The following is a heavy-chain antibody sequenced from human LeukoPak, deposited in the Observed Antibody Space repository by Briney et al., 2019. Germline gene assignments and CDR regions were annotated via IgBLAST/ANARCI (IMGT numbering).Heavy chain of an antibody. V-gene: IGHV1-69*05. CDR2: IIPIFGTA. Sequence: ASVKVSCKASGGTFSSYAISWVRQAPGQGLEWMGGIIPIFGTANYAQKFQGRVTITTDESTSTAYMELSSLRSEDTAVYYCASSFRDDIFGQVLEYFHDWGQGTLVTVSS. CDR1: GGTFSSYA. J-gene: IGHJ1*01. D-gene: IGHD2-2*01. CDR3: ASSFRDDIFGQVLEYFHD.